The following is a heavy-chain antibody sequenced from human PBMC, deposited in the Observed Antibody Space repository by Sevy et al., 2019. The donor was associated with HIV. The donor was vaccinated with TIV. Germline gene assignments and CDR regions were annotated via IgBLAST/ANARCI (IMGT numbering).Heavy chain of an antibody. D-gene: IGHD6-13*01. CDR1: GFTFSSYG. CDR3: ARGKAGLPGCNYGMDV. CDR2: IWYDGSNT. J-gene: IGHJ6*02. Sequence: GGSLRLSCAASGFTFSSYGMHWVRQAPGKGLEWVALIWYDGSNTYYADSVKGRFSISRDNSKNTLYLQMNSLRAEDTAVYYCARGKAGLPGCNYGMDVWGQGTTVTVSS. V-gene: IGHV3-33*08.